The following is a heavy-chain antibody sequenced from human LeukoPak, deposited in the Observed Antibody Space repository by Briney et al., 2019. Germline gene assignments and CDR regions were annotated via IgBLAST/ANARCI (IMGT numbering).Heavy chain of an antibody. J-gene: IGHJ4*02. Sequence: GGSLRLSCAPSGFSFSSYSMNWVRQAPGKGLEWLSYISTASGTIYYADSVKGRFTISRDKAKNSLYLQMNSLRDEDTAVYYCARYGYSSGWHPFDYWGQGTLVTVSS. D-gene: IGHD6-19*01. CDR1: GFSFSSYS. V-gene: IGHV3-48*02. CDR3: ARYGYSSGWHPFDY. CDR2: ISTASGTI.